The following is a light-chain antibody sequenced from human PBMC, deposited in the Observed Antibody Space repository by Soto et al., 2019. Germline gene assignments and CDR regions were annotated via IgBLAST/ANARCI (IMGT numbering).Light chain of an antibody. CDR1: SSDVGGYNY. Sequence: QSVLTQPPSASVSPGQSVTISCTGTSSDVGGYNYVSWYQQHPGKAPKLMIYEVSKRPSGVPDRFSGSKSGNTASLTVSGLQAEDEADYYCSSYAGSNWWVFGTGTRSPS. V-gene: IGLV2-8*01. CDR2: EVS. CDR3: SSYAGSNWWV. J-gene: IGLJ1*01.